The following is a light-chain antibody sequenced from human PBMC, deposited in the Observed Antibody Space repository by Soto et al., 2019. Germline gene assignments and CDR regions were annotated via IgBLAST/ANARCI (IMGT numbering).Light chain of an antibody. CDR3: QQYGTSRVT. V-gene: IGKV3-20*01. CDR1: QSINNN. J-gene: IGKJ3*01. CDR2: SAS. Sequence: EVVLTQSPGTLSLSPGERATLSCRASQSINNNLAWYQHKPGQAPRLLIYSASSRAAGIPDRFSGSESRTDFTLTISILEPEDFAVYYGQQYGTSRVTVGPGTKVDIK.